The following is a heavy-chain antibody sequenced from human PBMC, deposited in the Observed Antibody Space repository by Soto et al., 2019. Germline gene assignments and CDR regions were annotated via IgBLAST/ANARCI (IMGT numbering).Heavy chain of an antibody. Sequence: QVQLEQSGAEVKKPGASVKVSCKASGYTFTSSGFSWVRQAPGQGLEWMGWISNYNGNTNYAQTFQDRFTMTTDTPTSTGYKKLRILIYDVTPVYFSAHYGARNHEPFGPWGQGALVTVSS. V-gene: IGHV1-18*04. CDR1: GYTFTSSG. D-gene: IGHD4-17*01. CDR3: AHYGARNHEPFGP. J-gene: IGHJ5*02. CDR2: ISNYNGNT.